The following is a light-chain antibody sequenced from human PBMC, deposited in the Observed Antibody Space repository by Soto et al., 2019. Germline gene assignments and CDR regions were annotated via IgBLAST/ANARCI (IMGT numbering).Light chain of an antibody. J-gene: IGLJ1*01. CDR3: TSYTSSSTLDV. CDR2: EVS. CDR1: SSDVGGYNY. Sequence: QSALTQPASVSGSPGQSITISCTGTSSDVGGYNYVSWYQQHPGKAPKLIIYEVSNRPTGVSNRFSGSKSGHTASLTISGLQSEDEADYFCTSYTSSSTLDVFGTGTKLTV. V-gene: IGLV2-14*01.